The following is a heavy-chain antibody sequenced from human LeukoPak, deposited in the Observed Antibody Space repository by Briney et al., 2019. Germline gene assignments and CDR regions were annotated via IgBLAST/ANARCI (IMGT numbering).Heavy chain of an antibody. CDR1: GFSLSTTGVG. CDR2: IYWNDDK. J-gene: IGHJ3*02. Sequence: TESGPTLVKPTQTLTLTCTFSGFSLSTTGVGVGWIRQPPGKALEWLALIYWNDDKRYSPSLKSRLTITKDTSKNQVVLTMTNMDPVDTATYYCARRRELATLVYAFDIWGQGTMVTVSS. V-gene: IGHV2-5*01. CDR3: ARRRELATLVYAFDI. D-gene: IGHD6-13*01.